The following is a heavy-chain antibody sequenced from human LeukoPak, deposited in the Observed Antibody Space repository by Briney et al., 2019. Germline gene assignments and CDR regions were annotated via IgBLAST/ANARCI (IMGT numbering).Heavy chain of an antibody. V-gene: IGHV1-69*05. CDR2: IIPIFGTA. J-gene: IGHJ5*02. CDR1: GGTFSSYA. CDR3: ARDRGYSNYVWFDP. D-gene: IGHD4-11*01. Sequence: ASVKVSSKASGGTFSSYAISWVRQAPGQGLEWMGGIIPIFGTANYAQKFQGRVTITTGESTSTAYMELSSPRSEDTAVYYCARDRGYSNYVWFDPWGQGTLVTVSS.